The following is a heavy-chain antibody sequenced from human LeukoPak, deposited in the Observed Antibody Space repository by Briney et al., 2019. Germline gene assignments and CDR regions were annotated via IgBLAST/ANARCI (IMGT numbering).Heavy chain of an antibody. V-gene: IGHV3-73*01. Sequence: GGSLRLSCAASGFTFSGSAMHWVRQASGKGLEWVGRIRSKANSYATAYAASVKGRFTISRDDSKNTAYLQMNSLKTEDTAVYYCTRHTDTAMVFQNYYYYYMDVWGKGTTVTISS. CDR3: TRHTDTAMVFQNYYYYYMDV. D-gene: IGHD5-18*01. CDR1: GFTFSGSA. CDR2: IRSKANSYAT. J-gene: IGHJ6*03.